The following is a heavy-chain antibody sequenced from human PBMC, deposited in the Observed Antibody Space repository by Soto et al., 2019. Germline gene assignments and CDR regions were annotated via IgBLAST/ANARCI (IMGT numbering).Heavy chain of an antibody. Sequence: PSETLSLTCEVSGGSISTSNWWSWVRQSPEKGLEWIGEIFVSTYTAYNPTLRSRVTISMDKSKNQFSLNLNSVTAADTAVYYCARTPRWFGDQGRSFDYWGQGTLVTVSS. D-gene: IGHD3-10*01. CDR1: GGSISTSNW. V-gene: IGHV4-4*02. CDR2: IFVSTYT. CDR3: ARTPRWFGDQGRSFDY. J-gene: IGHJ4*02.